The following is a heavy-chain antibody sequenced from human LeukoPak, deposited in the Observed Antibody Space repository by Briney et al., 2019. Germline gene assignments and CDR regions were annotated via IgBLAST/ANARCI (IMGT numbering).Heavy chain of an antibody. CDR3: ARGMSSWYGNYYYYYMDV. CDR2: INPSGGST. CDR1: GYTFTSYY. D-gene: IGHD6-13*01. V-gene: IGHV1-46*01. Sequence: ASVKVSCKASGYTFTSYYMHWVRQAPGQGLEWMGIINPSGGSTSYAQKFQGRVTMTRDMSTSTVYMELSSLRSEDTAVYYCARGMSSWYGNYYYYYMDVWGKGTTVTVSS. J-gene: IGHJ6*03.